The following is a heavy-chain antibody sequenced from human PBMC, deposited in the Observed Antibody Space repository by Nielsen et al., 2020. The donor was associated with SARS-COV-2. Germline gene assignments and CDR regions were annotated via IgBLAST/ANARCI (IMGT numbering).Heavy chain of an antibody. D-gene: IGHD6-6*01. Sequence: SETLSLTCAVYGGSFSGYYWSWIRQPPGKGLEWIGEINHSGSTNYNPSLKSRVTISVDTSKNQFSLRLSSVTAADTAVYYCARLQYAAARPPGMDVWGQGTTVTVS. CDR2: INHSGST. CDR3: ARLQYAAARPPGMDV. J-gene: IGHJ6*02. V-gene: IGHV4-34*01. CDR1: GGSFSGYY.